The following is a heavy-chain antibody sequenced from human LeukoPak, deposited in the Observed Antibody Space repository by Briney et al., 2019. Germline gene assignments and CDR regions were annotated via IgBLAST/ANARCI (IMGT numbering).Heavy chain of an antibody. CDR3: LVSSSSDY. J-gene: IGHJ4*02. CDR2: ITGSGGRP. CDR1: GFIFSSYV. V-gene: IGHV3-23*01. Sequence: GGSLRLSCVASGFIFSSYVMSWVRQAPGKGLGWVSAITGSGGRPYYAHSAKGRSPFSRDNSKTTLYLQINSLRAEDTAVYYCLVSSSSDYWGQGTLVTVSS. D-gene: IGHD6-13*01.